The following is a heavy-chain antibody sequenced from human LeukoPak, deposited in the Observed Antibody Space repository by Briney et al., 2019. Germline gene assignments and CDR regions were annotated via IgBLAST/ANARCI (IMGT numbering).Heavy chain of an antibody. CDR2: MNPKSGNT. CDR1: GYTFTTYD. V-gene: IGHV1-8*01. Sequence: ASVKVSCKAAGYTFTTYDITWVRQATGQGLDWMGWMNPKSGNTLYAQKFQGRVTMTRDTSISTAYMELSRLRSDDTAVYYCARLATLPGIAVAGTGKTDFDYWGQGTLVTVSS. CDR3: ARLATLPGIAVAGTGKTDFDY. J-gene: IGHJ4*02. D-gene: IGHD6-19*01.